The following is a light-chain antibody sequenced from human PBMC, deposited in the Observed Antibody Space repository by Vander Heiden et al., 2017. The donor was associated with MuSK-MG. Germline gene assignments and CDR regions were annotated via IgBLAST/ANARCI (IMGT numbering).Light chain of an antibody. J-gene: IGKJ3*01. CDR3: GQWNRLTVLGTPKAYPT. Sequence: DIQMTQSPSTLSASVGDRVTITCRASQSISSWLAWYQQKPGKAPKLLIYDAASLESGVPSMFSGSGSGTEFTLTICSLPHDDFATYFFGQWNRLTVLGTPKAYPTF. CDR1: QSISSW. CDR2: DAA. V-gene: IGKV1-5*01.